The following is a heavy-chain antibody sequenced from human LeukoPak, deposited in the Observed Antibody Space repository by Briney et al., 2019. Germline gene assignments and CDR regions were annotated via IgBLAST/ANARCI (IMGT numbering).Heavy chain of an antibody. CDR3: AIFDFLFGEIDNWFDP. V-gene: IGHV5-51*01. CDR2: IYPGDSDT. J-gene: IGHJ5*02. CDR1: GYSFTSYW. D-gene: IGHD3-3*01. Sequence: GESLKISCKGSGYSFTSYWIGWVRQMPGKGLEWMGVIYPGDSDTRYSPSFQGQVTISADKSISTAYLQWSSLKASDTAMYYCAIFDFLFGEIDNWFDPWGQGTLVTVSS.